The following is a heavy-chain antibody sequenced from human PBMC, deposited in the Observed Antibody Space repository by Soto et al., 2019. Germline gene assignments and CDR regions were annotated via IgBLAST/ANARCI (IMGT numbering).Heavy chain of an antibody. J-gene: IGHJ5*02. CDR3: AKHSSSWYIRSNWFDP. D-gene: IGHD6-13*01. CDR2: ISGSGGST. CDR1: GFTFSSYA. V-gene: IGHV3-23*01. Sequence: GGSLSLSYAASGFTFSSYAMSWVRQAPGKGLEWVSAISGSGGSTYYADSVKGRFTISRDNSKNTLYLQMNSLRAEDTAVYYCAKHSSSWYIRSNWFDPWGQGTLVTVSS.